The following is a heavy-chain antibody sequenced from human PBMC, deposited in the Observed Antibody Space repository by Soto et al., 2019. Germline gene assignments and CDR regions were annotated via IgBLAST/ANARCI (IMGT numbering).Heavy chain of an antibody. CDR3: ARDSLPIYCSSTSCYRWLGY. V-gene: IGHV1-2*04. J-gene: IGHJ4*02. CDR2: INPNSGGR. Sequence: ASVKVSCKASGYTFTGYYMHWVRQAAGQGLEWMGWINPNSGGRNWAQQFQGWVTMTRDTSISTAYMELSRLGSDDRAVYYCARDSLPIYCSSTSCYRWLGYWGQGTLVPVSS. CDR1: GYTFTGYY. D-gene: IGHD2-2*01.